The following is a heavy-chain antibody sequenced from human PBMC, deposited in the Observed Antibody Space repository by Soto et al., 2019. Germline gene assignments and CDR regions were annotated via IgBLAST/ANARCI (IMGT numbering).Heavy chain of an antibody. CDR2: IYYSGST. CDR3: ARDRHNNFFDP. V-gene: IGHV4-59*06. Sequence: SETLSLTCSVSGVSVSDYHWTWIRQAPEKDLEWIGYIYYSGSTYYNPSLESRVAISLDTSRSQFSLTLHSVTAADTAIYYCARDRHNNFFDPWGQGTLVTVSS. CDR1: GVSVSDYH. D-gene: IGHD3-16*02. J-gene: IGHJ5*02.